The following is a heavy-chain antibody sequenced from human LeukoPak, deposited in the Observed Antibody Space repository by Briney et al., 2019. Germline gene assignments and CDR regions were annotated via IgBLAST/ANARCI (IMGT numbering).Heavy chain of an antibody. J-gene: IGHJ3*02. CDR1: GFIFSSYG. CDR3: AKASGVPWADYGFDI. D-gene: IGHD3-10*01. V-gene: IGHV3-30*02. Sequence: GGSLRLSCAASGFIFSSYGMHWVRQAPGKGLEWVAFTRYDGSNKYYADSVKGRFTISRDNSKNTLYLQMNSLRAEDTAVYYCAKASGVPWADYGFDIWGQGTMVTVSS. CDR2: TRYDGSNK.